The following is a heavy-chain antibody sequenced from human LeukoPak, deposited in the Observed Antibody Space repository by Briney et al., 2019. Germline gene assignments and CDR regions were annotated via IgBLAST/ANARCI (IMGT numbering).Heavy chain of an antibody. V-gene: IGHV1-2*02. CDR2: INPNSGGT. J-gene: IGHJ4*02. D-gene: IGHD6-13*01. Sequence: ASVKVSCKASGYTFTGYYMHWVRQAPGQGLEWMGWINPNSGGTNYAQKFQGRVTMTRDTSISTAYMELSRLRSNDTAVYYCARDRKQQLVPLFDYWGQGTLVTVSS. CDR1: GYTFTGYY. CDR3: ARDRKQQLVPLFDY.